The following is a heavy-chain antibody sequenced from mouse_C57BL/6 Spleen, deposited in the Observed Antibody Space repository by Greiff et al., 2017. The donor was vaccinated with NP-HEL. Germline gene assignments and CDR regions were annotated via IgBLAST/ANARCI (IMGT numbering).Heavy chain of an antibody. J-gene: IGHJ1*03. Sequence: VKLQESGPELVKPGASVKISCKASGYAFSSSWMNWVKQRPGKGLEWIGRIYPGDGDTNYNGKFKGKATLTADKSSSTAYLQLSSLTSEDAAVYFCAREGNYWYFDVWGTGTTVTVSS. CDR1: GYAFSSSW. CDR3: AREGNYWYFDV. D-gene: IGHD2-1*01. V-gene: IGHV1-82*01. CDR2: IYPGDGDT.